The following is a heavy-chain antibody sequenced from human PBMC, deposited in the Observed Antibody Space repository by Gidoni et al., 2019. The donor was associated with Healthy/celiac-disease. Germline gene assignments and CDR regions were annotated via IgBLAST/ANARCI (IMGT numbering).Heavy chain of an antibody. Sequence: QVQLQESGQGLVKPSQTLSLTCTVSGGSISSGGYYWSWIRQHPGKGLEWIGYIYYSGSTYYNPSLKSRVTISVDTSKNQFSLKLSSVTAADTAVYYCARVLLWFGEPTSGISYYFDYWGQGTLVTVSS. CDR2: IYYSGST. CDR1: GGSISSGGYY. CDR3: ARVLLWFGEPTSGISYYFDY. J-gene: IGHJ4*02. D-gene: IGHD3-10*01. V-gene: IGHV4-31*03.